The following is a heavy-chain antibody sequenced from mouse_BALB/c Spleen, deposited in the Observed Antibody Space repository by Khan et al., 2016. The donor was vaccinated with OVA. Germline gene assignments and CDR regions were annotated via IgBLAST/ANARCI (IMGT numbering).Heavy chain of an antibody. CDR1: GFTFSNYA. J-gene: IGHJ4*01. CDR3: ARSMVDYHARAY. D-gene: IGHD2-10*02. V-gene: IGHV5-9-3*01. CDR2: ISTGGHYT. Sequence: EVELVESGGGLVKPGGSLKLSCSASGFTFSNYAMSWVRHTPEKRLECVATISTGGHYTFYPDRVKGRFTSSRDNAKHTLYLHMSSLTSEDTAMYYCARSMVDYHARAYWGQGTSVTVAA.